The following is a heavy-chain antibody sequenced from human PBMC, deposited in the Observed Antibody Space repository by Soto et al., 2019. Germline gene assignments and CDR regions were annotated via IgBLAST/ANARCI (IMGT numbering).Heavy chain of an antibody. J-gene: IGHJ6*02. V-gene: IGHV5-51*01. CDR2: IHPGDSDT. Sequence: PGESLKISCVGSGFSFGRYTVGWVRQVPGKGLEWMGVIHPGDSDTIYSPSFQGQVTISADKSISTAYLQWSSLKASDTAMYYCTLSYGDSYYYYYGMDVWGQGTTVTVSS. D-gene: IGHD4-17*01. CDR3: TLSYGDSYYYYYGMDV. CDR1: GFSFGRYT.